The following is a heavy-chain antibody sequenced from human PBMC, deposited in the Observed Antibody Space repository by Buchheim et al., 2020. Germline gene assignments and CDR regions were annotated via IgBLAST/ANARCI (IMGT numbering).Heavy chain of an antibody. CDR3: AHVGGPDTVTTYYYYYGMDV. D-gene: IGHD4-17*01. J-gene: IGHJ6*02. Sequence: QITLKESGPTLVKPTQTLTLTCTFSGFSLSTSGVVVGWIRQPPGKALEWLALIYWDDDKRYSPSLKSRLTITKDTSKNQVVLTMTNMDPVDTATYYCAHVGGPDTVTTYYYYYGMDVWGQGTT. CDR2: IYWDDDK. V-gene: IGHV2-5*02. CDR1: GFSLSTSGVV.